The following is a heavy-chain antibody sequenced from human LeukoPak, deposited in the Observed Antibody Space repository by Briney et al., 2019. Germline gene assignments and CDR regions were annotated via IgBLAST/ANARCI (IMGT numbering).Heavy chain of an antibody. CDR3: ASPGPMGYYYYYIDV. Sequence: PGGSLRLSCAASGFTVSSHYMSWVRQAPGKGLEWVSSISSTSTYIYYADSVKGRFTISRDNAKNSLYLQMNSLTEEDTAVYYCASPGPMGYYYYYIDVWGKGTTVTVSS. CDR2: ISSTSTYI. D-gene: IGHD1-26*01. J-gene: IGHJ6*03. CDR1: GFTVSSHY. V-gene: IGHV3-21*01.